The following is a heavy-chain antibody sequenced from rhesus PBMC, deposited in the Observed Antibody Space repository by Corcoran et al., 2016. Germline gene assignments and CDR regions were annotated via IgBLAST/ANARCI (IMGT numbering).Heavy chain of an antibody. J-gene: IGHJ4*01. Sequence: QVTLKESGPALVKPTQTLTLTCTFSGFSITTTGTGVGWIRQPPGKALEWLASIHWNDNKFYSPSLKTRLTISKDTSKIQVVLTLTNMDPVDTATYYCARIWGYWGQGVLVTVSS. CDR3: ARIWGY. V-gene: IGHV2-95*01. CDR2: IHWNDNK. D-gene: IGHD3-34*01. CDR1: GFSITTTGTG.